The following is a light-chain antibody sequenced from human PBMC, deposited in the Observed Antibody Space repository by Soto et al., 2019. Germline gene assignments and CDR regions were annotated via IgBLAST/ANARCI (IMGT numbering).Light chain of an antibody. J-gene: IGLJ1*01. CDR2: DVS. CDR3: SSYTSSSTPYV. CDR1: SSDVGAYNY. Sequence: QSALTQPASVSGSPGQSITISCAGTSSDVGAYNYVSWYQQLPGKAPKLMIYDVSNRPSGVSNRFSGSKSGNTASLTISGLQAEDEADYYCSSYTSSSTPYVFGTGTQLTVL. V-gene: IGLV2-14*01.